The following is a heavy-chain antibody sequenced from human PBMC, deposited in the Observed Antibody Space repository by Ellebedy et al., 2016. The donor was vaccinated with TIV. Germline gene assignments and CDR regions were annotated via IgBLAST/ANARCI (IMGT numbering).Heavy chain of an antibody. V-gene: IGHV1-58*01. Sequence: AASVKVSCKAFGFTFVSSTVQWVRQARGQPLEWIGWIVAGSGDTKHAQNLKERVTMTRDVAGETAFLELSSLRPEDTAVYYCAAGGLVGYCGGDCYMDLWGQGTTVTVSS. CDR1: GFTFVSST. D-gene: IGHD2-21*02. CDR2: IVAGSGDT. CDR3: AAGGLVGYCGGDCYMDL. J-gene: IGHJ6*02.